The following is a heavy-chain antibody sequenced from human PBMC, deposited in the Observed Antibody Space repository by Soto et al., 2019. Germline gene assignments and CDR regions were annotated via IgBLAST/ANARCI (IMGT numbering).Heavy chain of an antibody. CDR1: GFTLSSYS. CDR3: ARMFGFSYGPANRGMDV. Sequence: QVQLVESGGGVAQPGRSLRLFCADSGFTLSSYSLHCVRQSPGKGLEWVAAISSDGTEKHYADSVKGRFTISRDNSKNTLSLQLNSLRTEYTAVYYCARMFGFSYGPANRGMDVWGQGTTVTVAS. V-gene: IGHV3-30*04. J-gene: IGHJ6*02. D-gene: IGHD5-18*01. CDR2: ISSDGTEK.